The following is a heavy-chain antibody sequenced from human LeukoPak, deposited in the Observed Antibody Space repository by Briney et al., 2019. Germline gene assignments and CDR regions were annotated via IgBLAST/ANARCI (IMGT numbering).Heavy chain of an antibody. Sequence: PGESLKISCKGSGYSFTSYWIGWVRQMPGKGLEWMGIIYPGDSDTRYSPSFQGQVTISADKSISTAYLQWSSLKASDIAMYYCATTPYYYDILTGYFGMDVWGQGTTVTVSS. CDR1: GYSFTSYW. J-gene: IGHJ6*02. CDR2: IYPGDSDT. V-gene: IGHV5-51*01. D-gene: IGHD3-9*01. CDR3: ATTPYYYDILTGYFGMDV.